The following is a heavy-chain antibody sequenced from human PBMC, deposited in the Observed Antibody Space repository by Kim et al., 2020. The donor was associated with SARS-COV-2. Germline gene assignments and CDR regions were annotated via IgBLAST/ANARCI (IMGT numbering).Heavy chain of an antibody. CDR3: ARQRVYYYGMDV. V-gene: IGHV4-39*01. J-gene: IGHJ6*02. CDR1: GGSISSSSYY. CDR2: IYYSGST. Sequence: SETLSLTCTVSGGSISSSSYYWGWIRQPPGKGLEWIGSIYYSGSTYYNPSLKSRVTISVDTSKNQFSLKLSSVTAADTAVYYCARQRVYYYGMDVWGQGTTVTVSS.